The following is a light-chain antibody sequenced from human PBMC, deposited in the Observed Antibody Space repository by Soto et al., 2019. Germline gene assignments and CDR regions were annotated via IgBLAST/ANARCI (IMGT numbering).Light chain of an antibody. CDR2: GAS. CDR3: QQYNNWPQT. V-gene: IGKV3-15*01. J-gene: IGKJ1*01. CDR1: QSVSSN. Sequence: EIVMTQSPATLSVSPGERATLSCRASQSVSSNLAWYQQKPGQAPRLLMYGASTRATGFPARFSGSGSGTEFTLTISSLQSEDCAVYYCQQYNNWPQTFGQGTKVEIK.